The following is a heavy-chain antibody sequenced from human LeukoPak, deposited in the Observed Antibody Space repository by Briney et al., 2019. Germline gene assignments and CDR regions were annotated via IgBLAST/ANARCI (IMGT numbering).Heavy chain of an antibody. V-gene: IGHV1-18*01. CDR2: ISAYNGNT. D-gene: IGHD3-9*01. CDR3: ASVLRYFDWPTRFDP. Sequence: ASVKVSCKASVYTFTSYGISWVRQAPGQGLEWMGWISAYNGNTNYAQKLQGRVTMTTDTSTSTAYMELRSLRSDDTAVYYCASVLRYFDWPTRFDPWGQGTLVTVSS. CDR1: VYTFTSYG. J-gene: IGHJ5*02.